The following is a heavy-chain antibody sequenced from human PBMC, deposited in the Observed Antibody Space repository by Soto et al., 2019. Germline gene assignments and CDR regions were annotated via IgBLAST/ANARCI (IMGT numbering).Heavy chain of an antibody. CDR1: GLTISGKKY. Sequence: DVQLVESGGGLIQPGESLRLSCAAFGLTISGKKYVAWVRQAPGKGLEWVSALYDVDGSFYADSVTGRFTTSSDSSETTVYLQMNSLRAEDTAVYYCAKGESNDGDYGFDYWGQGTLVTVSS. D-gene: IGHD4-17*01. CDR3: AKGESNDGDYGFDY. J-gene: IGHJ4*02. V-gene: IGHV3-53*01. CDR2: LYDVDGS.